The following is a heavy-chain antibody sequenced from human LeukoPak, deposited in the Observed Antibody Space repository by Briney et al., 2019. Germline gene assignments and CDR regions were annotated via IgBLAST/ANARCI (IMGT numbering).Heavy chain of an antibody. CDR2: IIPIFGTA. CDR3: ARVSVDSSSWLLGNWFDP. CDR1: GGTFSSYA. Sequence: SVKVSCKASGGTFSSYAISWVRQAPGQGLEWMGGIIPIFGTANYAQKFQGRVTITADKSTSTAYMELSSLRSEDTAVYYCARVSVDSSSWLLGNWFDPWGQGTLVTVSS. D-gene: IGHD6-13*01. J-gene: IGHJ5*02. V-gene: IGHV1-69*06.